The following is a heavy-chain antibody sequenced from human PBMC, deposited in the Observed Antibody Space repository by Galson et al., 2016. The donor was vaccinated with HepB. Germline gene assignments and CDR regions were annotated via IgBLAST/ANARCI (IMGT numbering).Heavy chain of an antibody. CDR2: TYYRSKWFR. Sequence: CAISGDSVPSNSAAWSWVRQSPSRGLECLGRTYYRSKWFRGYAVSVKGRITINPDTSKNQFSLQLDSVTPEDTAVYYCAGASNGYISYWGQGTLVTVSS. V-gene: IGHV6-1*01. CDR1: GDSVPSNSAA. J-gene: IGHJ4*02. D-gene: IGHD5-24*01. CDR3: AGASNGYISY.